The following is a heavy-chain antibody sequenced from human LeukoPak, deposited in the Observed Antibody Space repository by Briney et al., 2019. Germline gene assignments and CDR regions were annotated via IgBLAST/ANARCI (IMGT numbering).Heavy chain of an antibody. J-gene: IGHJ4*02. Sequence: TSETLSLTCTVSGGSISNYYWSWIRQPPGKGLEWIGYISYSGSTNYNPSLKSRVTISVDTSKNQFSLRLSSVAAADTAVYYFAGGKQWLAHDYWGQGTLVTVSS. D-gene: IGHD6-19*01. V-gene: IGHV4-59*08. CDR2: ISYSGST. CDR1: GGSISNYY. CDR3: AGGKQWLAHDY.